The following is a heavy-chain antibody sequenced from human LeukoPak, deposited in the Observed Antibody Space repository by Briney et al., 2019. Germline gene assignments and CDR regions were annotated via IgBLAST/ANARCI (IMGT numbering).Heavy chain of an antibody. CDR2: IYYSGST. Sequence: SSETLSLTCTVSGGSISSSSYYWGWIRQPPGKGLEWIGSIYYSGSTYYNPSLKSRVTISVDTSKNQFSLKLSSVTAADTAVYYCARQLRGGGGYKVRYYGMDVWGQGTTVTVSS. V-gene: IGHV4-39*01. J-gene: IGHJ6*02. D-gene: IGHD5-24*01. CDR3: ARQLRGGGGYKVRYYGMDV. CDR1: GGSISSSSYY.